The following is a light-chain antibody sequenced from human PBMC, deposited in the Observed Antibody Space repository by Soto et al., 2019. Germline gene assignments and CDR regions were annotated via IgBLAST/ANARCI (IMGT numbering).Light chain of an antibody. V-gene: IGKV1D-13*01. Sequence: AIQLTQSPSSLSASVGDRVTITCRASQGLNSNLAWYQQKPGKAPKLLMYAASTLQKGVPSRFSGNGSGTDFTLTISSLQPEDFANYYCQQSSNYFTFGHGTKVDI. CDR1: QGLNSN. J-gene: IGKJ3*01. CDR3: QQSSNYFT. CDR2: AAS.